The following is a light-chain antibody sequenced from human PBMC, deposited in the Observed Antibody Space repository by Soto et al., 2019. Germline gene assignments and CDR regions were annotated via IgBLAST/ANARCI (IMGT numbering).Light chain of an antibody. Sequence: DLQMPHSPSPLSAAVGDIFTIACRASRNIRPWLSWYQQRPGRAPKLLIYKASTLKSGVPSRFSGSLSGTEFSLTICCRQLDDFATYYCQHYNSYSEAFGQGTKVDI. CDR1: RNIRPW. CDR3: QHYNSYSEA. CDR2: KAS. V-gene: IGKV1-5*03. J-gene: IGKJ1*01.